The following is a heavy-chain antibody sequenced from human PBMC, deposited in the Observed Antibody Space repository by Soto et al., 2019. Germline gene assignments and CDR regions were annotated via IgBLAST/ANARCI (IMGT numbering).Heavy chain of an antibody. D-gene: IGHD2-2*01. Sequence: ASVKVSCKASGYTFTSYGISWVRQAPGQGLEWMGWISAYNGNTNYAQKLQGRVTMTTDTSTSTAYMELRSLRSDDTAVYYCAGAVVVPAAMSGGMDVWGQGTTVTVSS. V-gene: IGHV1-18*01. J-gene: IGHJ6*02. CDR1: GYTFTSYG. CDR3: AGAVVVPAAMSGGMDV. CDR2: ISAYNGNT.